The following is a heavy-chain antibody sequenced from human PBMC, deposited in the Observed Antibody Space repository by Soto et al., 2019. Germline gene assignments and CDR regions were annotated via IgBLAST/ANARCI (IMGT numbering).Heavy chain of an antibody. Sequence: GASVKVSCKASGYTFGSHYVHWVRQAPGQALEWMGIINPSPGSTSYAEKFQGRVTMTRDTSTSTVYMELSSLRSEDTAVYYCARVRIFSGHDAFDIWGQGTMVTVSS. CDR2: INPSPGST. CDR1: GYTFGSHY. CDR3: ARVRIFSGHDAFDI. D-gene: IGHD6-19*01. J-gene: IGHJ3*02. V-gene: IGHV1-46*01.